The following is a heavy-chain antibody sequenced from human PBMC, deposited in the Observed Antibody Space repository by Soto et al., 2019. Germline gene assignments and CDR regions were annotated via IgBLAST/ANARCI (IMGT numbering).Heavy chain of an antibody. J-gene: IGHJ4*02. CDR1: GGSISSGGYY. Sequence: QVQLQESGPGLVKPSQTLSLTCTVSGGSISSGGYYWSWIRQHPGKGLEWIGYIYYTGSTYYNPSLKSRVTISVYTSKNQFSLKLSSVTAADTAVYYCASLSMVLGLRTLDCWGQGTLVTVSS. D-gene: IGHD3-10*01. CDR2: IYYTGST. V-gene: IGHV4-31*03. CDR3: ASLSMVLGLRTLDC.